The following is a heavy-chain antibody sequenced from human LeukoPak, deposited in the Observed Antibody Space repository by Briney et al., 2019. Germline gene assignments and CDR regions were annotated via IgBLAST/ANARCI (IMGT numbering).Heavy chain of an antibody. V-gene: IGHV4-31*03. CDR3: AGAPSYGAFFDY. J-gene: IGHJ4*02. CDR1: GGSISSCGYY. CDR2: IYYSGST. D-gene: IGHD2/OR15-2a*01. Sequence: SQTLSLTCTVSGGSISSCGYYWICIRQHPGKGLEWIGYIYYSGSTYYNPSRKSRLTISVDTSKTQLSLKMSSVTAADTAVYYCAGAPSYGAFFDYWGQGTLVTVSS.